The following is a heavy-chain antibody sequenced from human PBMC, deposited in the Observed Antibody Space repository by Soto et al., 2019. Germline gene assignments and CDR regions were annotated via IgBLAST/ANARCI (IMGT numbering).Heavy chain of an antibody. CDR2: ISSRSDI. Sequence: GGSLRLSCVGSGFTFSTYSINWVRQAPGKGLEWVSSISSRSDIYYADSVKGRFTISRDNAKNSVSLQMNSLRAEDTAVYYRAKVVFMVAGPIDYWGQGTLVTVSS. V-gene: IGHV3-21*04. D-gene: IGHD2-8*01. CDR1: GFTFSTYS. CDR3: AKVVFMVAGPIDY. J-gene: IGHJ4*02.